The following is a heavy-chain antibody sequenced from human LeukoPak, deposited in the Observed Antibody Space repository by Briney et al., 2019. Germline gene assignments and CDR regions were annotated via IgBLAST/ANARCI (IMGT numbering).Heavy chain of an antibody. V-gene: IGHV1-24*01. J-gene: IGHJ4*02. CDR1: GYTLTELS. CDR2: FDPEDGET. D-gene: IGHD3-22*01. Sequence: GASVKVSCKVSGYTLTELSMHWVRQAPGKGVEWMGCFDPEDGETIYAQKFQGRVTMTEDTSTDTAYMELSSLRSEDTAVYYCATAQYYYDSSGYYYFDYWGQGTLVTVSS. CDR3: ATAQYYYDSSGYYYFDY.